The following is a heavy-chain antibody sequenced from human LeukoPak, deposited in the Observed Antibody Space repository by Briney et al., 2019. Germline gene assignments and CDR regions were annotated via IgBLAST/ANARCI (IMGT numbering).Heavy chain of an antibody. CDR1: DYRFTSYW. CDR2: IYPGDSDT. CDR3: ARDASSSSWYSEPYNWFDP. Sequence: GESLKISCKGSDYRFTSYWIGWVRPMPGKGLEWMGIIYPGDSDTRYSPSFQGQVTISADKSISTAYLQWSSLKASDTAMYYCARDASSSSWYSEPYNWFDPWGQGTLVTVSS. J-gene: IGHJ5*02. V-gene: IGHV5-51*01. D-gene: IGHD6-13*01.